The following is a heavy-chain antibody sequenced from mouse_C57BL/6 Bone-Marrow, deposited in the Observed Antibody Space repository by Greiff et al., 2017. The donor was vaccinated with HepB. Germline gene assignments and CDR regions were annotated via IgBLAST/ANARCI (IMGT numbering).Heavy chain of an antibody. CDR2: LNPGSGGT. Sequence: VQLQQSGAELVRPGTSVKVSCKASGYAFTNYLIEWVKQRPGQGLEWIGVLNPGSGGTNYNEKVKGKATLTADKSSSTAYMQLSSLTSEDSAVYFCARWASYYGSSYFDYWGQGTTLTVSS. D-gene: IGHD1-1*01. J-gene: IGHJ2*01. V-gene: IGHV1-54*01. CDR3: ARWASYYGSSYFDY. CDR1: GYAFTNYL.